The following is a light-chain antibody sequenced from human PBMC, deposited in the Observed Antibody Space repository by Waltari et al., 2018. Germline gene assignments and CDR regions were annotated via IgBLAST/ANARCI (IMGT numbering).Light chain of an antibody. J-gene: IGLJ1*01. Sequence: QSALTQPASVSGTPGQSITISCSGTTSDVGSYDLFSWYQHHPGEAPKLLICEVFKRPPDTSSRFSGAKSGSTASLTISGLQPEDEADYYCCSYAGRGTYVFGSGTKVTVL. CDR3: CSYAGRGTYV. CDR2: EVF. CDR1: TSDVGSYDL. V-gene: IGLV2-23*02.